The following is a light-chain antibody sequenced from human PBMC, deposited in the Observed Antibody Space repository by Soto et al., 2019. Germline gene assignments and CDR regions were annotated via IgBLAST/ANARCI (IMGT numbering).Light chain of an antibody. CDR1: SSDVGGYNY. Sequence: SALTQAASVSGSPGQSISISCTGTSSDVGGYNYVSWYQQHPGKAPKFMIYDVSNRPSGVSTRFSGSKSGNTASLTISGLQAEDEADYYCNSYTTSNTRQIVFGTGTKVTVL. J-gene: IGLJ1*01. CDR3: NSYTTSNTRQIV. CDR2: DVS. V-gene: IGLV2-14*01.